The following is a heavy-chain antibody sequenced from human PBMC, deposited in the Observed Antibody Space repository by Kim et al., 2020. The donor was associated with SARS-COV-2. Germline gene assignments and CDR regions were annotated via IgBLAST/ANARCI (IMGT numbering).Heavy chain of an antibody. CDR3: AKDRARYSSGWYDGFDY. Sequence: GGSLRLSCAASGFTFSSYGMHWVRQAPGKGLEWVAVISYDGSNKYYADSVKGRFTISRGNSKNTLYLQMNSLRAEDTAVYYCAKDRARYSSGWYDGFDYWGQGTLVTVSS. V-gene: IGHV3-30*18. CDR1: GFTFSSYG. J-gene: IGHJ4*02. CDR2: ISYDGSNK. D-gene: IGHD6-19*01.